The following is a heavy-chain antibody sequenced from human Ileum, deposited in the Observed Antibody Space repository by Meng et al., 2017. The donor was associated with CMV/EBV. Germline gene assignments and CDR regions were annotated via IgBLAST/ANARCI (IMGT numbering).Heavy chain of an antibody. J-gene: IGHJ4*02. CDR3: VKEAYSTWELLGN. CDR1: GFIFSSYG. Sequence: GGSLRLSCAASGFIFSSYGMHWVRQAPGKGLEWVAFMRSDGSDIHYVDSVKGRFIISRDNSNNMLYLQMNSLRGEDTAVYYCVKEAYSTWELLGNWGQGTLVTVSS. CDR2: MRSDGSDI. V-gene: IGHV3-30*02. D-gene: IGHD1-26*01.